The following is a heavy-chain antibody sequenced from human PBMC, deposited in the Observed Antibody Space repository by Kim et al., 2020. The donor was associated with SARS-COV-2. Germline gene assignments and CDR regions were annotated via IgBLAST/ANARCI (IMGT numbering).Heavy chain of an antibody. V-gene: IGHV3-30*04. Sequence: GGSLRLSCAASGFLPSSYGFHWVRQAPGKGLEWVAGISFVTINEDYADSVKGRFTISRDDSKSSLHLQMNNLRADDTAIYYCARDPGGREFDNWGQGTLVVVSS. D-gene: IGHD3-10*01. CDR3: ARDPGGREFDN. CDR1: GFLPSSYG. J-gene: IGHJ4*02. CDR2: ISFVTINE.